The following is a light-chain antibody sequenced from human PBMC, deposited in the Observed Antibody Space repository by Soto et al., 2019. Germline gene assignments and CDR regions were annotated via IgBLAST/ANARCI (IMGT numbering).Light chain of an antibody. V-gene: IGLV2-14*01. J-gene: IGLJ2*01. CDR2: EVS. CDR3: SSYTSSSTLRV. Sequence: QSALTQPASVSGSPGQSITISCTGTSSDVGGYNYVSWYQQHPGKAPKLMIYEVSNRPSGVSNRFSGSKSGNTASLTISGLQAEDAADYYCSSYTSSSTLRVFGGGTTLTV. CDR1: SSDVGGYNY.